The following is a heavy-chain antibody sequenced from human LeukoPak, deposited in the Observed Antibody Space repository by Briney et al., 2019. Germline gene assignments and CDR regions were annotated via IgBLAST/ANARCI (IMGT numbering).Heavy chain of an antibody. J-gene: IGHJ4*02. CDR1: GFTFSSYA. D-gene: IGHD6-13*01. CDR2: ISGSGDKT. Sequence: GGSLRLSCAVSGFTFSSYAMSWVRQAPGKGLEWVSAISGSGDKTFYPDSVKGRFTISRDNSKNTLYLLMNSLRAEDTAVYYCVKEGYSTTWNADFDYWGQGTLVTVSS. V-gene: IGHV3-23*01. CDR3: VKEGYSTTWNADFDY.